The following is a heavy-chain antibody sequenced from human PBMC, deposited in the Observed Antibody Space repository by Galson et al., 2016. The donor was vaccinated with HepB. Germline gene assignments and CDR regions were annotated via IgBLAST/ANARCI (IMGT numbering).Heavy chain of an antibody. D-gene: IGHD2-15*01. Sequence: SLRLSCAASGFTFSNYAMSWVRQAPGKGLEWVSAISGSGGSTYYADSVKGRFTISRDNSKNMLYLQMNSLRAEDTAVYYCTGGLGYCSGGSCHSLDYWGQGVLVTVSS. V-gene: IGHV3-23*01. J-gene: IGHJ4*02. CDR3: TGGLGYCSGGSCHSLDY. CDR2: ISGSGGST. CDR1: GFTFSNYA.